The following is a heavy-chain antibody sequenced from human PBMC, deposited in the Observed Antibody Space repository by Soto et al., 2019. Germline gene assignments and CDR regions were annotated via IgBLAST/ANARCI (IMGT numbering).Heavy chain of an antibody. J-gene: IGHJ5*02. Sequence: GASVKVSCKASGYTFTGYYMHWVRQAPGQGLEWMGWINPNSGGTNYAQKFQGWVTMTRDTSISTAYMELSRLRSGDTAVYYCAKDTNNWFDPWGQGTLVTVSS. CDR1: GYTFTGYY. CDR2: INPNSGGT. V-gene: IGHV1-2*04. CDR3: AKDTNNWFDP.